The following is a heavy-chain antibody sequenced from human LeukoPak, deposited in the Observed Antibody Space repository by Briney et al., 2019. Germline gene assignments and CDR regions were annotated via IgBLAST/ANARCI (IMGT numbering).Heavy chain of an antibody. CDR2: IDWDDDK. J-gene: IGHJ5*01. CDR3: ARTPPGYSSGWFDY. D-gene: IGHD6-19*01. V-gene: IGHV2-70*11. Sequence: ESGPTLVNPTQTLTLTCTLSGFSLSTSGMCVSWIRQPPGKALEWLARIDWDDDKYYSTSLKTRLTISKDTSKNQVVLTMTNMDPVDTATYYCARTPPGYSSGWFDYWGQGTLVTVSS. CDR1: GFSLSTSGMC.